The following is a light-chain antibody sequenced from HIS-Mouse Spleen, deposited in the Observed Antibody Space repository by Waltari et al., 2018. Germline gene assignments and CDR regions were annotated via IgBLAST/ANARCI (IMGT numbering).Light chain of an antibody. CDR2: DAS. J-gene: IGKJ4*01. CDR3: QQFNSYPRT. CDR1: QAISSA. V-gene: IGKV1-13*02. Sequence: AIHLTQSPSSLSASGGDRVPIICRASQAISSALAWYQQKPGKAPKLLIYDASSLESGVPSRFSGSGSGTDFTLTISSLQPEDFATYYCQQFNSYPRTFGGGTKVEIK.